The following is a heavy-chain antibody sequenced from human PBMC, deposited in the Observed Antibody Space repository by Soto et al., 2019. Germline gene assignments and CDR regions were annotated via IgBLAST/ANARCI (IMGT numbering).Heavy chain of an antibody. V-gene: IGHV3-53*01. Sequence: GSLRLSCAASGFTVKNYQMNWVRQAPGKGLEWVSVIYSGGVTYYPDSVKGRFTIIRDTSRNTVYLQMNSLRADDTAIYYCARDPSTTGYYGLDVWGQGTTVTVSS. CDR2: IYSGGVT. J-gene: IGHJ6*02. CDR1: GFTVKNYQ. CDR3: ARDPSTTGYYGLDV.